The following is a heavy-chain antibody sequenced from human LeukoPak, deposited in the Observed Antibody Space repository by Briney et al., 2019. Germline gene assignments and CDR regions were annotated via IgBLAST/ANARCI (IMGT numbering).Heavy chain of an antibody. V-gene: IGHV3-23*01. D-gene: IGHD3-22*01. J-gene: IGHJ3*02. CDR3: AKDNTMILVVIHDAFDI. Sequence: GGSLRLSCAASGFTFSSYDMSWVRQAPGKGLEWVSAISGSGGSTYYADSVKGRFTISRDNSKNTLYLQMNSLRAEDTAVYYCAKDNTMILVVIHDAFDIWGQGTMVTVSS. CDR1: GFTFSSYD. CDR2: ISGSGGST.